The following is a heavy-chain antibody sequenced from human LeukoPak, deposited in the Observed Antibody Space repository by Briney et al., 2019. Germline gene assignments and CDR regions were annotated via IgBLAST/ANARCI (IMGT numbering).Heavy chain of an antibody. CDR3: ARVKDFWSGYQSNWFDP. CDR2: IYYSGST. Sequence: ETLSLTCTVSGGSISSYYWSWIRQPPGKGLEWIGYIYYSGSTNYNPSLMSRVTISVDTSKNQFYLKLSSVTAADTAVYYCARVKDFWSGYQSNWFDPWGQGTLVTVSS. V-gene: IGHV4-59*01. J-gene: IGHJ5*02. D-gene: IGHD3-3*01. CDR1: GGSISSYY.